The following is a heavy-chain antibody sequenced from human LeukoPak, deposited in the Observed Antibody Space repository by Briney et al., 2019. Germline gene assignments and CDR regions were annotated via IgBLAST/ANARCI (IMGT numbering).Heavy chain of an antibody. V-gene: IGHV3-7*01. CDR1: GFTFSSYW. CDR2: IKQDGSEK. Sequence: GGSLRLSCAASGFTFSSYWMSWVRQAPGKGLEWVANIKQDGSEKYYVDSVKGRFTISRDNAKNSLYLQMNSLRAEDTAVYYCARDRYDFWSGYYTGDWFDPWGQGTLVTVSS. CDR3: ARDRYDFWSGYYTGDWFDP. J-gene: IGHJ5*02. D-gene: IGHD3-3*01.